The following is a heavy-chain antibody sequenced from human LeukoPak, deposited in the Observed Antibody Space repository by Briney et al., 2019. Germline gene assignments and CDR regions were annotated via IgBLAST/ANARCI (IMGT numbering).Heavy chain of an antibody. D-gene: IGHD3-22*01. CDR2: INSDGSST. CDR1: GFTFSSYW. V-gene: IGHV3-74*01. CDR3: ARDGWDYYDSSGYYGHYFDY. Sequence: GGSLRLSCAASGFTFSSYWMHWVRQAPGKGLVWVSRINSDGSSTSYADSVKGRFTISRDNAKSTLYLQMNSLRAEDTAVYYCARDGWDYYDSSGYYGHYFDYWGQGTLVTVSS. J-gene: IGHJ4*02.